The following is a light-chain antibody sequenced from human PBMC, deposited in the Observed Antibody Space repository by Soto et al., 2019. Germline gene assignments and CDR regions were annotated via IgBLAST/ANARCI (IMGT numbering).Light chain of an antibody. J-gene: IGLJ1*01. CDR3: SSYTSSSPPFV. CDR2: EVS. Sequence: QSALTQPASVSGSPGQSITISCTGTSSDVGGYNYVSWYQQHPGKAPKLMIYEVSNRPSGVSNRFSGSKSGNTASLTISGLQAEDEADYYCSSYTSSSPPFVFXTGTKVTVL. V-gene: IGLV2-14*01. CDR1: SSDVGGYNY.